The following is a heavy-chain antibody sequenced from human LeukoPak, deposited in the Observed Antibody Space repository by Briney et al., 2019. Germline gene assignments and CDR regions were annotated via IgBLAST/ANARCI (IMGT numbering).Heavy chain of an antibody. D-gene: IGHD6-13*01. CDR3: ARDLSSSWYSLAY. V-gene: IGHV3-20*04. Sequence: PWGSLRLSCAASGLAIADHGMSWVRQVPGRGLEWVSGINWDGGATSYAVSVEGRFTISRDNARNFLYLQMNSLRDEDTAMYFCARDLSSSWYSLAYWGQGTQVTVSS. CDR1: GLAIADHG. CDR2: INWDGGAT. J-gene: IGHJ4*02.